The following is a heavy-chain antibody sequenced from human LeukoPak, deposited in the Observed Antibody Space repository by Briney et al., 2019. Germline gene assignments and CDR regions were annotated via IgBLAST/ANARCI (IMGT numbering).Heavy chain of an antibody. CDR2: IYYSGNT. CDR3: ARLGRTIFGVVIIILSPDY. J-gene: IGHJ4*02. D-gene: IGHD3-3*01. V-gene: IGHV4-39*01. CDR1: GGSISNSFYS. Sequence: SETLSLTCTVSGGSISNSFYSWGWLRQPPGKGLEWIGSIYYSGNTFYNPSLRSRVTISVDTSKNQFSLKLSSVTAADTAVYYCARLGRTIFGVVIIILSPDYWGQGTLVTVSS.